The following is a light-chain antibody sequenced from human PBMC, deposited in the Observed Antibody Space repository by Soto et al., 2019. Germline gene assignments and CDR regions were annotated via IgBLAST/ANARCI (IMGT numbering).Light chain of an antibody. V-gene: IGLV2-8*01. Sequence: QSALTQPPSASGSPGQSVTISCTGTSSDVGGYNYVSWYQQHPGKAPKLMIYEVSKRPSGVPDRSSGSKSGNTASLTVSGLQAEDEADYYCSSYAVSNDRGVFGGGTKLTVL. CDR2: EVS. CDR3: SSYAVSNDRGV. CDR1: SSDVGGYNY. J-gene: IGLJ2*01.